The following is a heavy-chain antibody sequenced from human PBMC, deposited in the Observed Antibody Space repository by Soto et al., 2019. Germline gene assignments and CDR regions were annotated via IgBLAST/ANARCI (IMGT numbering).Heavy chain of an antibody. Sequence: QVQLVESGGGVVQPGRSLRLSCAASGFTFSSFAMHWVRQAPGKGLEWVAVISYDGSNKYYADSVKGRFTISRDNAKNTLYLQMNSLRADDTAVYYCAREGITMVRGVLYYFDYWGQGTLVTVSS. CDR2: ISYDGSNK. CDR1: GFTFSSFA. J-gene: IGHJ4*02. CDR3: AREGITMVRGVLYYFDY. V-gene: IGHV3-30-3*01. D-gene: IGHD3-10*01.